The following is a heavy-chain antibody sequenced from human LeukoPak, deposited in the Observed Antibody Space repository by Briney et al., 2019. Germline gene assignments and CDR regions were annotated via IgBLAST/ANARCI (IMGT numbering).Heavy chain of an antibody. CDR1: GDSISSGNYY. J-gene: IGHJ3*02. Sequence: PSETLSLTXTVSGDSISSGNYYWTWIRQPAGKGLEWIGRINTSGNTNYNPSLKSQVTISMDTSKNQFSLNLNSVTAADTAVYYCARDRAGDSFDIWGQGTMVTVSS. CDR2: INTSGNT. V-gene: IGHV4-61*02. D-gene: IGHD7-27*01. CDR3: ARDRAGDSFDI.